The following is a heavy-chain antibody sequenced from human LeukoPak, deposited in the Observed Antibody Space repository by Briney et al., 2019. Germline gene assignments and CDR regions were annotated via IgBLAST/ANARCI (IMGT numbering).Heavy chain of an antibody. Sequence: TGGSLRLSCAASGFTFSGFAFHWVRQASGKGLEWVGRIRSKAHNYATVYAASVKGRFTISRDDSKNATYLQMNSLKTEDTAVYYCTRVFLKSYSDAFDIWGQGTMVTVSS. CDR2: IRSKAHNYAT. CDR1: GFTFSGFA. V-gene: IGHV3-73*01. D-gene: IGHD1-26*01. CDR3: TRVFLKSYSDAFDI. J-gene: IGHJ3*02.